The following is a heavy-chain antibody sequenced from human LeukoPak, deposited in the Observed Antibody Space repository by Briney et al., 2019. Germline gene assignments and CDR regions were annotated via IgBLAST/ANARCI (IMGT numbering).Heavy chain of an antibody. CDR1: GYFFTGFY. V-gene: IGHV1-2*06. D-gene: IGHD2-21*01. Sequence: ASVKVSSKASGYFFTGFYIHWVRQAPGQGLEWMGRMNPSNGNTDFAQNFQGRVTMTRDTSITTAYMELSSLTSDDTAVYYCTRDLGGALAWLDPWGQGTLVTVSS. CDR2: MNPSNGNT. J-gene: IGHJ5*02. CDR3: TRDLGGALAWLDP.